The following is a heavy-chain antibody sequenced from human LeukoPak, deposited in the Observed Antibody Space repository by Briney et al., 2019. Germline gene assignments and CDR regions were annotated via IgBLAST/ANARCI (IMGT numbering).Heavy chain of an antibody. J-gene: IGHJ4*02. CDR1: GGSISSGGYS. CDR3: ARADRYCSGGSCYLDY. D-gene: IGHD2-15*01. CDR2: IYHSGST. V-gene: IGHV4-30-2*01. Sequence: SQTLSLTCAVSGGSISSGGYSWSWIRQPPGKGLEWIGYIYHSGSTYYNPSLKSRVTISVDRSKNQFSLKLSSVTAANTAVYYCARADRYCSGGSCYLDYWGQGTLVTVSS.